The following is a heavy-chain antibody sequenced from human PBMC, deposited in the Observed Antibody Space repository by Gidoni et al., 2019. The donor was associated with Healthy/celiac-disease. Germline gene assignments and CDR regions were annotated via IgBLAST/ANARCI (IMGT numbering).Heavy chain of an antibody. Sequence: QVQLVESGGGVVQPGRSLRLSCAASVFTFISYAMHWVRQAPGKGLEWVAVISYDGSNKYYADSVKGRFTISRDNSKNTLYLQMNSLRAEDTAVYYCARENGDSSGYYFLGWGQGTLVTVSS. D-gene: IGHD3-22*01. CDR2: ISYDGSNK. CDR1: VFTFISYA. V-gene: IGHV3-30-3*01. CDR3: ARENGDSSGYYFLG. J-gene: IGHJ4*02.